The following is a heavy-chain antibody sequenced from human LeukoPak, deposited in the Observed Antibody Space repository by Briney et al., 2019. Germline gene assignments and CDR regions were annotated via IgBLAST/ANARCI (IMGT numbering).Heavy chain of an antibody. V-gene: IGHV4-39*07. CDR1: GGSISSSSYY. D-gene: IGHD6-13*01. J-gene: IGHJ1*01. CDR3: ARDSSSFYFQH. Sequence: SETLSLTCTVSGGSISSSSYYWGWIRQPPGKGLEWIGSIYYSGSTYYNPSLKSRVTISVDTSKNQFSLKLSSVTAADTAVYFCARDSSSFYFQHWGQGTLVTVSS. CDR2: IYYSGST.